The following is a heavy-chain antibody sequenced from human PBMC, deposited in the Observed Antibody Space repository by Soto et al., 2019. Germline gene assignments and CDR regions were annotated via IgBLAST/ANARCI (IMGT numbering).Heavy chain of an antibody. CDR2: IYYSGST. V-gene: IGHV4-30-4*01. D-gene: IGHD1-7*01. J-gene: IGHJ4*02. Sequence: PSETLSLTCTVSGGSISSGDYYWSWIRQPPGKGLEWIGYIYYSGSTYYNPSLKSRVTISIDTSKNQFSLKLSSVTAADTAVYYCARMITGTTALPDYWGQGTLVTVSS. CDR1: GGSISSGDYY. CDR3: ARMITGTTALPDY.